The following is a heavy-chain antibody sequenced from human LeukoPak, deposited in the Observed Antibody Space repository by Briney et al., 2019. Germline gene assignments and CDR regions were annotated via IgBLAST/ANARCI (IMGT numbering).Heavy chain of an antibody. D-gene: IGHD4-17*01. V-gene: IGHV4-39*01. CDR1: GGSISSSSYY. CDR3: ARHNRLTTTVTSAPPPDY. Sequence: TSETLSLTYTVSGGSISSSSYYWGWIRQPPGKGLEWIGSIYYSGSTYYNPSLKSRVTISVDTSKNQFSLKLSSVTAADTAVYYCARHNRLTTTVTSAPPPDYWGQGTLVTVSS. CDR2: IYYSGST. J-gene: IGHJ4*02.